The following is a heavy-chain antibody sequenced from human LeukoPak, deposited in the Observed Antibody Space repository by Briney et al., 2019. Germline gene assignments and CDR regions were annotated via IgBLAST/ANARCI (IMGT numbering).Heavy chain of an antibody. CDR1: GYTFTGYY. V-gene: IGHV1-2*02. CDR3: ARGPHSSSWHSLLGSGYFDY. Sequence: ASVKVSCKASGYTFTGYYMHWVRQAPGQGLEWMGWINPNSGGTNYAQKFQGRVTMTRDTSISTAYMELSRLRSDDTAVYYCARGPHSSSWHSLLGSGYFDYWGQGTLVTVSS. CDR2: INPNSGGT. J-gene: IGHJ4*02. D-gene: IGHD6-13*01.